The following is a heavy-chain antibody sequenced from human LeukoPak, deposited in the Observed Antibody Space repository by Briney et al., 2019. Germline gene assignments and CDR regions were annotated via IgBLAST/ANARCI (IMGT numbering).Heavy chain of an antibody. J-gene: IGHJ4*02. CDR1: GFTFSSYS. D-gene: IGHD3-3*01. V-gene: IGHV3-23*01. CDR3: AKSPTPEYDFWSGYSYYFDY. CDR2: ISGSGGST. Sequence: GGSLRLSCAASGFTFSSYSMNWVRHAPGKGLEWVSSISGSGGSTYYADPVKGRFTISSDNSKNTLYLQMNSLRAEDTAVYYCAKSPTPEYDFWSGYSYYFDYWGQGTLVTVSS.